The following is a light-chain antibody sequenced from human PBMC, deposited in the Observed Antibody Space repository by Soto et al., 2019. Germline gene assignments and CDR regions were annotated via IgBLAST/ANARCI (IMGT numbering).Light chain of an antibody. Sequence: EIVLTQSPDTLSLSPGESATLSCRASQSVSSNYLAWYQQQPGQAPRLLIYGASSRATGVPDRFSGSGSGTTFTLTFSILEPEDFAVFYCQHYHNSLTFGQGTRLEIE. CDR1: QSVSSNY. CDR2: GAS. CDR3: QHYHNSLT. J-gene: IGKJ5*01. V-gene: IGKV3-20*01.